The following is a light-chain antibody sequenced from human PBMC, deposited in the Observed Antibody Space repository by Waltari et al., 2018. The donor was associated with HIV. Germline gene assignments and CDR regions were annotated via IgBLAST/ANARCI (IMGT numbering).Light chain of an antibody. CDR2: EVS. CDR1: RSAAGGYNL. J-gene: IGLJ2*01. Sequence: QSALTQPASVSGSPGQSITIPCPGTRSAAGGYNLAPRYQQHPGKAPKLMIYEVSKRPSGVSNRFSGSKSGNTASLTISGLQAEDEADYYCCAYAGSTTYVIFGGGTKLTVL. V-gene: IGLV2-23*02. CDR3: CAYAGSTTYVI.